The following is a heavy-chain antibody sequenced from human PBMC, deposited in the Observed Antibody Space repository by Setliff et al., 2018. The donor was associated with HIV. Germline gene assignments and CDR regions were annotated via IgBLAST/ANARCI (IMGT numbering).Heavy chain of an antibody. V-gene: IGHV1-8*01. CDR1: GHTFSNYD. D-gene: IGHD3-9*01. CDR3: ARVGGPYYDLLTGYYGAVDC. J-gene: IGHJ4*02. Sequence: ASVKVSCKASGHTFSNYDVIWVRRATGQGLEWMGWMNPNSGDTGYSQKFQGRVIMTRDTSISTAYMELSSLTSADTAVYYCARVGGPYYDLLTGYYGAVDCWGQGTLVTVSS. CDR2: MNPNSGDT.